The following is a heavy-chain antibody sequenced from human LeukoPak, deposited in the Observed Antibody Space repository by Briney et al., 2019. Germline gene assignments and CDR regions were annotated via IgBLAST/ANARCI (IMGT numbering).Heavy chain of an antibody. CDR1: GLTFSSYW. CDR3: AHSSCYGY. D-gene: IGHD2-15*01. Sequence: PGGSLRLSCAASGLTFSSYWMRWVRQAPGKGLEWVANIKRDGSEKYYVDSVKGRFTISRDNSKNTLYLQMNSLRAEDTAVYYCAHSSCYGYWGQGTLVTVSS. CDR2: IKRDGSEK. J-gene: IGHJ4*02. V-gene: IGHV3-7*03.